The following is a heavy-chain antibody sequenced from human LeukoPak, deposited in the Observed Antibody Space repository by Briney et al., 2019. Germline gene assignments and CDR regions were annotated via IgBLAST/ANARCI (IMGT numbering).Heavy chain of an antibody. V-gene: IGHV4-34*01. J-gene: IGHJ4*02. CDR1: GGSFSGYY. D-gene: IGHD5-12*01. Sequence: SETLSLTCAVYGGSFSGYYWSWIRQPPGKGLEWIGEINHSGSTNYNPSLKSRVTISVDTSKNQFSLKLSSETAADTAVYYCARGQAYEAQKYYFDYWGQGTLVTVSS. CDR2: INHSGST. CDR3: ARGQAYEAQKYYFDY.